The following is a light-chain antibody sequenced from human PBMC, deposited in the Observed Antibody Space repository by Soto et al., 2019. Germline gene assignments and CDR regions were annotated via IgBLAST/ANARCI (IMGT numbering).Light chain of an antibody. CDR1: QSVSSN. CDR3: QQYNNWPRT. J-gene: IGKJ1*01. CDR2: DAS. V-gene: IGKV3-15*01. Sequence: EIVMTQSPATLSVSRGEGATLSCRASQSVSSNLAWYQLKPGQAPRLLIYDASTRATGIPARFSGSGSGTEFTLTISSLQSEAFAVYYCQQYNNWPRTFGQGTKVEIK.